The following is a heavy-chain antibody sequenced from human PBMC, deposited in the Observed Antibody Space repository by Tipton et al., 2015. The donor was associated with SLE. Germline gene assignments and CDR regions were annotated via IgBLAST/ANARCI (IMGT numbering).Heavy chain of an antibody. CDR1: GGSFSGYY. CDR2: INHSGST. Sequence: LRLSCAVYGGSFSGYYWSWIRQPPGKGLEWIGEINHSGSTNYNPSLMSRVTISVDTSKNQFSLKLSSVTAADTAVYYCARGIVVTPGYYYYGMDVWGQGTTVTVSS. D-gene: IGHD4-23*01. V-gene: IGHV4-34*01. CDR3: ARGIVVTPGYYYYGMDV. J-gene: IGHJ6*02.